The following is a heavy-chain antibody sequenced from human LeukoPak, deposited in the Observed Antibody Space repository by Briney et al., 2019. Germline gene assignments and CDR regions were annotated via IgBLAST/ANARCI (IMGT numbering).Heavy chain of an antibody. J-gene: IGHJ4*02. CDR1: GGPISNRTCY. V-gene: IGHV4-39*01. D-gene: IGHD2-2*01. Sequence: SETLSLTCSVSGGPISNRTCYWGWIRQPPGKGLEWIVGVYYTGTTYYSPSLNSRVTVSIDTSIKQFSLRLTSVTAADTAVYYCARRAVVAAAVSYFDYWGQGILVTVSS. CDR2: VYYTGTT. CDR3: ARRAVVAAAVSYFDY.